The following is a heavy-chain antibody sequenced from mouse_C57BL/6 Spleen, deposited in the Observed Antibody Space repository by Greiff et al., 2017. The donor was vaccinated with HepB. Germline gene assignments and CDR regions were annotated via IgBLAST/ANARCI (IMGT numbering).Heavy chain of an antibody. Sequence: VQRVESGAELVRPGTSVKMSCKASGYTFTNYWIGWAKQRPGHGLEWIGDIYPGGGYTNYNEKFKGKATLTADKSSSTAYMQFSSLTSEDSAIYYCARGPLTGTGYFDVWGTGTTVTVSS. D-gene: IGHD4-1*01. J-gene: IGHJ1*03. CDR1: GYTFTNYW. CDR2: IYPGGGYT. CDR3: ARGPLTGTGYFDV. V-gene: IGHV1-63*01.